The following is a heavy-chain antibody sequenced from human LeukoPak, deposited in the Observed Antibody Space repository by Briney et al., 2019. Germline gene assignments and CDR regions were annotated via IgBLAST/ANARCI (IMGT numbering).Heavy chain of an antibody. D-gene: IGHD3-10*01. CDR2: IGTAGDT. Sequence: PGGSLRLSCAASGFTFSSYDMHWVRQATGKGLEWVSAIGTAGDTYYPGSVKGRFTFSRENAKNSLYLQMNSLRAGDTAVYYCARGASYYGSGSYYTSWFDPWGQGTLVTVSS. CDR1: GFTFSSYD. CDR3: ARGASYYGSGSYYTSWFDP. V-gene: IGHV3-13*01. J-gene: IGHJ5*02.